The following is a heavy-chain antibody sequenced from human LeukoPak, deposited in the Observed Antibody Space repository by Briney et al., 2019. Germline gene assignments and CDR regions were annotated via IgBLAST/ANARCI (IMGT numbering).Heavy chain of an antibody. CDR1: GYSFTSYW. V-gene: IGHV5-51*01. Sequence: GESLKISCKGSGYSFTSYWIGWVRQMPGKGLEWIGIIYPGDSDTRYSPSFQGQITISADKSISTAYLQWSSLKASDTAMYYCARPRYYASSGRYYFDYWGQGTLVTVSS. CDR2: IYPGDSDT. CDR3: ARPRYYASSGRYYFDY. D-gene: IGHD3-22*01. J-gene: IGHJ4*02.